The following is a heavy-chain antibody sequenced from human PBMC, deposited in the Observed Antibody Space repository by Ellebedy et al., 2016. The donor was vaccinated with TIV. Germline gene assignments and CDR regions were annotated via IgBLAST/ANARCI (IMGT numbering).Heavy chain of an antibody. CDR2: VFYSGST. Sequence: SETLSLTXTVSGGSISRSDFYWSWVRQHPGKGLEWIGYVFYSGSTYYNPSLKSRLFISVDSSKNHFSLNLSSVTAADTALYYCAGGYALGGVIAFDFWGQGTQVTVSS. CDR3: AGGYALGGVIAFDF. D-gene: IGHD3-16*02. J-gene: IGHJ4*02. CDR1: GGSISRSDFY. V-gene: IGHV4-31*03.